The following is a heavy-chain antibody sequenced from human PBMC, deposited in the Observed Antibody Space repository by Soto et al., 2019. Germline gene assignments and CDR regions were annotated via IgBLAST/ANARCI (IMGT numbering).Heavy chain of an antibody. CDR3: TKDKINAAAGTYYYFMDV. J-gene: IGHJ6*03. Sequence: PGGSLRLSCAASGFNFDGYAMHWLRQAPGKGLEWVSGISWSSETIGYADSVRGRFTISRDNTKNSLYLQMNSLRTEYTALYYCTKDKINAAAGTYYYFMDVWGKGTTVTVSS. CDR2: ISWSSETI. D-gene: IGHD6-13*01. V-gene: IGHV3-9*01. CDR1: GFNFDGYA.